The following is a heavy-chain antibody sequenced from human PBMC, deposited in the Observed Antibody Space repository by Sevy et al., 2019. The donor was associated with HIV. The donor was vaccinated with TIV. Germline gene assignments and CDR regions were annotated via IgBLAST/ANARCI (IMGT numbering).Heavy chain of an antibody. CDR3: ARYSITQPNYFDS. V-gene: IGHV4-59*08. J-gene: IGHJ4*02. Sequence: SETLSLTCTVSGGSISGYYWSWIRQPPGRGLEWIGWIYYSGTTSYNPSLKSQVTISEDTSKNQFSLKLNSVTAADTAVYFCARYSITQPNYFDSWGQGTLVTVSS. CDR2: IYYSGTT. CDR1: GGSISGYY. D-gene: IGHD2-2*01.